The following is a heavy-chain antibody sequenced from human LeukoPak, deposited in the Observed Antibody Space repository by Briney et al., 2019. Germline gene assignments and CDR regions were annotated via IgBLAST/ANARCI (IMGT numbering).Heavy chain of an antibody. D-gene: IGHD3-22*01. CDR2: IWYDGSDK. V-gene: IGHV3-33*01. CDR3: ARELPPVVNFYFDS. J-gene: IGHJ4*02. CDR1: GFTFSSYG. Sequence: GRSLRLSCEASGFTFSSYGMHWVRQAPGKGLEWVAVIWYDGSDKYYADSVKGRFSISRDNSKNTLYLQVNSLRAEDTAVYYCARELPPVVNFYFDSWGQGTLVTVSS.